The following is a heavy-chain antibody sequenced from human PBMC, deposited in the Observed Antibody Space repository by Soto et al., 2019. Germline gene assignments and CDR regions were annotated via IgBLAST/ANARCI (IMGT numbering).Heavy chain of an antibody. Sequence: GGSRRLSCAASGFLFTRYSMNWVRQAPGKGLEWVSSISSTTNYIYYGDSMKGRFTISRDNAKNSLYLEMNSLRAEDTAVYYCARESEDLTANFDYWGQGTLVTVSS. J-gene: IGHJ4*02. CDR3: ARESEDLTANFDY. CDR2: ISSTTNYI. V-gene: IGHV3-21*06. CDR1: GFLFTRYS.